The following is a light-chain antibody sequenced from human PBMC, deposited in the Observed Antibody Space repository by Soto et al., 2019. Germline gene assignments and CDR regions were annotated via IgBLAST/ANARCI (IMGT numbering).Light chain of an antibody. CDR2: REV. Sequence: SYELTQPLSASVALGQTARITCGGNNIATKNVHWYQQKPGQAPVLVIYREVKRPSGIPERFSGSNSGNTATLTISRAQAGDEADYYCQVWDSSSPVVFGGGTKLTVL. CDR1: NIATKN. V-gene: IGLV3-9*01. CDR3: QVWDSSSPVV. J-gene: IGLJ2*01.